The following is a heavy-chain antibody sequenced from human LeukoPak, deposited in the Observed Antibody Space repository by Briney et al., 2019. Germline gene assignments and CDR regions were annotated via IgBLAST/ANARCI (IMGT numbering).Heavy chain of an antibody. CDR3: AKSIAVAGTTYFDY. CDR2: ISGSGGST. Sequence: GGSLRLSCAASGFTFSSYAMSWVRQAPGKGLEWVSAISGSGGSTYYADSVKGRFTIPRDNSKNTLYLQMNSLRAEDTAVYYCAKSIAVAGTTYFDYWGQGTLVTVSS. J-gene: IGHJ4*02. D-gene: IGHD6-19*01. V-gene: IGHV3-23*01. CDR1: GFTFSSYA.